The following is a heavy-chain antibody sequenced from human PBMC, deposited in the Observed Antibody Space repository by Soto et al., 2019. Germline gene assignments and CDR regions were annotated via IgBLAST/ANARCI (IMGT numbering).Heavy chain of an antibody. CDR2: IYYSGNT. J-gene: IGHJ5*02. Sequence: SETLSLTCTVSGGSMSSGAYYWNWIRQHPGKGLEWIAYIYYSGNTYYNPSLKSRITISVDTSRNQFSLKLSSVTAADTAVYYWFDPWGQGTLVTVSS. CDR1: GGSMSSGAYY. V-gene: IGHV4-31*03. CDR3: FDP.